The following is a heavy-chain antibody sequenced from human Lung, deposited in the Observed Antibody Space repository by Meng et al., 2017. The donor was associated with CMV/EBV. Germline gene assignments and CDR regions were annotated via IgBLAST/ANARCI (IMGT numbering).Heavy chain of an antibody. CDR1: GGSISSYY. J-gene: IGHJ6*02. CDR3: ARNSPAAPNYYYYGMDV. CDR2: IYYSGST. D-gene: IGHD2-2*01. Sequence: SETLSLXCTVSGGSISSYYWSWIRQPPGKGLEWIGYIYYSGSTNYNPSLKSRVTISVDTSKNQFSLKLSSVTAADTAVYYCARNSPAAPNYYYYGMDVWGQGTTVTVSS. V-gene: IGHV4-59*01.